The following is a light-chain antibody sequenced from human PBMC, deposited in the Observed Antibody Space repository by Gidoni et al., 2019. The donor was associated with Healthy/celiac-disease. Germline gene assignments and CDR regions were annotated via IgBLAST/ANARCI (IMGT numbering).Light chain of an antibody. J-gene: IGKJ4*01. CDR3: QQSYSTPLT. Sequence: DIQMTPSPSSLSASVGDRVTITCRASQSISSYLNWYQQKPGKAPKLLIYAASSLQSGVPSRFSGSGSGTDVTLTISSLQPEEFATYYCQQSYSTPLTFGGGTKVEIK. CDR1: QSISSY. V-gene: IGKV1-39*01. CDR2: AAS.